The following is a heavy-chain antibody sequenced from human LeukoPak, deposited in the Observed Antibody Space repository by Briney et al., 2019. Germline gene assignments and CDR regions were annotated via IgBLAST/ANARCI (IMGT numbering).Heavy chain of an antibody. J-gene: IGHJ4*02. CDR1: GFTFSSYS. CDR3: ARDSETYYDFWSGYYGSFDY. CDR2: ISSSSSTI. V-gene: IGHV3-48*01. D-gene: IGHD3-3*01. Sequence: PGGSLRLSCAASGFTFSSYSMNWVRQAPGKGLEWVSYISSSSSTIYYADSVKGRFTIPRDNAKNSLYLQMNSLRAEDTAVYYCARDSETYYDFWSGYYGSFDYWGQGTLVTVSS.